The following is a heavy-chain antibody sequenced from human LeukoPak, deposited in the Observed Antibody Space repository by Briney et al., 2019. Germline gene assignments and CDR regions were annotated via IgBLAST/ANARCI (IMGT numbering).Heavy chain of an antibody. Sequence: SETLSLTCTVSGASINSSGYYWGWIRQPPGKGLEWIGEIYHSGSTNYNPSLKSRVTISVDKSKNQLSLKLSSVTAADTSVYYCASASSGSYYGGACPGYWGQGTLVTVSS. D-gene: IGHD1-26*01. V-gene: IGHV4-39*07. J-gene: IGHJ4*02. CDR3: ASASSGSYYGGACPGY. CDR2: IYHSGST. CDR1: GASINSSGYY.